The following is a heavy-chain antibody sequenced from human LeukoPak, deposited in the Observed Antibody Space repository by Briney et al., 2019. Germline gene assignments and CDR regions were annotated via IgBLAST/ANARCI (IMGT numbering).Heavy chain of an antibody. CDR2: ISGSAIST. CDR1: GFTFSSYA. CDR3: TREEEMATNTDY. Sequence: GGSLRLSCAASGFTFSSYAMSWIRQTPGKGLEWVSSISGSAISTYYADSVKGRFTISRDNSRNTLYLQMNNLRAEDTAVYYCTREEEMATNTDYWGQGTLVTVSS. J-gene: IGHJ4*02. V-gene: IGHV3-23*01. D-gene: IGHD5-24*01.